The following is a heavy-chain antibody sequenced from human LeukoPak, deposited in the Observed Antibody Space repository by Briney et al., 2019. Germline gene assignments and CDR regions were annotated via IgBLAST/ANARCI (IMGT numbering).Heavy chain of an antibody. Sequence: GGSLRLSCAASGFSFSSYAMHWVRQAPGKGLEWVAVIWYDGSNQYYADSVKGRFTISRDNSKYTLFLQMNSLRAEDTAVYYCARDPNGDYIGAFDMWGPGTMVTVSS. CDR3: ARDPNGDYIGAFDM. V-gene: IGHV3-33*01. CDR2: IWYDGSNQ. J-gene: IGHJ3*02. D-gene: IGHD4-17*01. CDR1: GFSFSSYA.